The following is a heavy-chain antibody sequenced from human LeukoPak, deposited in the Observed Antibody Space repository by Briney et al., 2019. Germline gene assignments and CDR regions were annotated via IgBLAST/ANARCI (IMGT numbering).Heavy chain of an antibody. CDR3: ARDGRVPGVINWDNWFDP. CDR1: GYTFTGYC. J-gene: IGHJ5*02. Sequence: ASVKVSCKASGYTFTGYCMHWVRQAPGQGLEWMGWINPNSGGTNYAQKFQGRVTMTRDTSISTAYMELSRLRSDDTAVYYCARDGRVPGVINWDNWFDPWGQGTLVTVSS. D-gene: IGHD3-10*02. CDR2: INPNSGGT. V-gene: IGHV1-2*02.